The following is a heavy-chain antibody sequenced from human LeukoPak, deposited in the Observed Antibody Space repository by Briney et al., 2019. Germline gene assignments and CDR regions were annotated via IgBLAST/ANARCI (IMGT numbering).Heavy chain of an antibody. Sequence: GGSLRLSCSASGFIFSTYTMYWVRQAPGKGLEYVSVINGDGRTTYYIDSVKGRFTISRDNSKNTLYLQMSSLRADDTAVYYCVGDQVDDTGYLRWGQGARVTVSA. J-gene: IGHJ4*02. CDR2: INGDGRTT. D-gene: IGHD5-12*01. V-gene: IGHV3-64D*06. CDR3: VGDQVDDTGYLR. CDR1: GFIFSTYT.